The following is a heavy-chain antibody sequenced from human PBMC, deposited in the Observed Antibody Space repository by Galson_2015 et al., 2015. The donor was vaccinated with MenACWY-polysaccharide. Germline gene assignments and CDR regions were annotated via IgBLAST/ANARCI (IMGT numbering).Heavy chain of an antibody. V-gene: IGHV3-23*01. Sequence: SLRLSCAASAFTFSSYAMTWVRQAPGKGLEWVSGISATGGSTYYADSVKGRFTISRDNSKNTLYLQMNSLRAEDTAVYYCAKTAKYSAAATGSYFDYWGQGTLVTVSS. J-gene: IGHJ4*02. CDR1: AFTFSSYA. CDR2: ISATGGST. D-gene: IGHD6-13*01. CDR3: AKTAKYSAAATGSYFDY.